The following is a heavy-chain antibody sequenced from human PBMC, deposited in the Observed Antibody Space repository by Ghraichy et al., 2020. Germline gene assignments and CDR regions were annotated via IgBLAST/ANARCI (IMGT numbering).Heavy chain of an antibody. Sequence: GTLRLSCVGSGFSFSSYSMNWVRQSPGKRLEWVAYITSSSSFISYADSVKGRFTISRDNAQNSLSLQMNSLTDEDTAVYYCARPSRVVRFYYYDGMDVWGQGTTVTVSS. J-gene: IGHJ6*02. CDR3: ARPSRVVRFYYYDGMDV. V-gene: IGHV3-48*02. D-gene: IGHD4-23*01. CDR1: GFSFSSYS. CDR2: ITSSSSFI.